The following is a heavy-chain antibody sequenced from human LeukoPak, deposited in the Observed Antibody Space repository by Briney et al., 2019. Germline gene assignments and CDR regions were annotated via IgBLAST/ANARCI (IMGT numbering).Heavy chain of an antibody. CDR3: ARDLLTDIRGVIGNY. D-gene: IGHD3-10*01. V-gene: IGHV1-2*02. Sequence: ASVKVSCKPSGYTFTRYYMHWVRQAPRHQREWRGWINPNSGGTNYAQKFRGRVTMTRDTSISTAYMELSRLRSDDTAVYYCARDLLTDIRGVIGNYWGQGTLVTVSS. J-gene: IGHJ4*02. CDR2: INPNSGGT. CDR1: GYTFTRYY.